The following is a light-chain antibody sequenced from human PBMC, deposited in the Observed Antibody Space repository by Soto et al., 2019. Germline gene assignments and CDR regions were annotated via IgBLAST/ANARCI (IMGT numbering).Light chain of an antibody. V-gene: IGKV3D-20*01. CDR3: QQYGSLIT. CDR2: DAS. J-gene: IGKJ5*01. Sequence: EIVLTQSPATLSLSPGERATLSCGASQSVSSSYLAWYQHKPGLAPRLLIYDASTRATGIPDRFSGSGSGTDFTLTISRLEPEYFAVYYCQQYGSLITFGQGTRLEIK. CDR1: QSVSSSY.